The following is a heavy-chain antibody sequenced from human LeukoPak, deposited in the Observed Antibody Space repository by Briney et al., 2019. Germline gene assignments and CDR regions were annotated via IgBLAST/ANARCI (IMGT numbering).Heavy chain of an antibody. D-gene: IGHD6-13*01. CDR1: GFTFTSYW. J-gene: IGHJ4*02. CDR3: ASTGQLNY. CDR2: IKPDGSVT. V-gene: IGHV3-7*01. Sequence: GGSLRLSCAASGFTFTSYWMTWVRRAPGKGLEWVASIKPDGSVTYYVDSVKGRFTISRDNARNSLYLQMNSLRAEDTAVYYCASTGQLNYWGQGTLVAVSS.